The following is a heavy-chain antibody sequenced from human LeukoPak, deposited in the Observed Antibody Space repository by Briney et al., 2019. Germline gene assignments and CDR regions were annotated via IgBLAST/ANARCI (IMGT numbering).Heavy chain of an antibody. J-gene: IGHJ4*02. CDR1: GFTFSSYA. D-gene: IGHD3-9*01. V-gene: IGHV3-30-3*01. CDR2: ISYDGSNK. CDR3: ARVGDRPYDTQPLYYFDY. Sequence: GRSLRLSCAASGFTFSSYAMHWVRQAPGKGLEWVAVISYDGSNKYYADSVKGRFTISRDNSKNTLYLQMNSLRAEDTAVYYCARVGDRPYDTQPLYYFDYWGQGTLVTVSS.